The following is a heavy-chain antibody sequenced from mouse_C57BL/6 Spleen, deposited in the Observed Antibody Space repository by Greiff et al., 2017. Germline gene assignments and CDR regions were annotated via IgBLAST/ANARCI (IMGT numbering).Heavy chain of an antibody. D-gene: IGHD2-1*01. Sequence: QVQLQQSGPGLVQPSQCLSITCTVSGFSLTSYGVHWVRQSPGKGLEWLGVIWRGGSTDYTAAFMSRLSITTDNSKSQVFFKMNRLQADATAIYYCAKTALYGNYEEWYAMDCWGQGTSVTVSS. CDR2: IWRGGST. CDR1: GFSLTSYG. V-gene: IGHV2-5*01. J-gene: IGHJ4*01. CDR3: AKTALYGNYEEWYAMDC.